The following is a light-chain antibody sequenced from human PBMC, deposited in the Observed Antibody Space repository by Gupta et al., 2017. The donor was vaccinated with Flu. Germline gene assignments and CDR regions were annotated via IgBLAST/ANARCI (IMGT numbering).Light chain of an antibody. CDR2: DVS. V-gene: IGLV2-14*03. CDR1: TSDVGGYNS. Sequence: SALTQPASVSGSPGPSLTIPCTGTTSDVGGYNSVSCYQPRPGTAPNLMIYDVSNRHSGRANRFSGSKSGNTAAMTIAVLQAEEEADYYCSSYTSGSTIVVAFGGGTKLTVL. J-gene: IGLJ2*01. CDR3: SSYTSGSTIVVA.